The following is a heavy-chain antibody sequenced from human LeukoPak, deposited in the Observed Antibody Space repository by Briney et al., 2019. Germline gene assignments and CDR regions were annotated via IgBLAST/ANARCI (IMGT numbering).Heavy chain of an antibody. CDR1: GGSISSYY. Sequence: SETLSLTCTVSGGSISSYYWSWIRQPPVKGLEWIGYIYYSGSTNYNPSLKSRVTISVDTSKNQFSLKLSSVTAADTAVYYCAGYRSSGYFRHNLPLDYWGQGTLVTVSS. D-gene: IGHD3-22*01. CDR3: AGYRSSGYFRHNLPLDY. J-gene: IGHJ4*02. CDR2: IYYSGST. V-gene: IGHV4-59*08.